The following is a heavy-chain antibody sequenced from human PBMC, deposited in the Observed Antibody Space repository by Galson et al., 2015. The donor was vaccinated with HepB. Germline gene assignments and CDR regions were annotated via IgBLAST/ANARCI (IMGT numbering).Heavy chain of an antibody. CDR2: IYSGGST. CDR1: GFSVSSNY. CDR3: ARGPSSGYYPFAFDI. V-gene: IGHV3-66*01. J-gene: IGHJ3*02. D-gene: IGHD3-22*01. Sequence: SLRPSCAASGFSVSSNYMSRVRQAPGKGLEWVSVIYSGGSTYYADSVKGRFTISRDNSKNTLYLQMNSLRAEDTAVYYCARGPSSGYYPFAFDICGQGTMVTVSS.